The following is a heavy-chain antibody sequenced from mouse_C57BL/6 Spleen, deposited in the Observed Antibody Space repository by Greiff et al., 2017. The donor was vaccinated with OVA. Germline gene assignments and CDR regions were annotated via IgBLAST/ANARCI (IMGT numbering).Heavy chain of an antibody. J-gene: IGHJ2*01. CDR3: ARANYGNYFDD. CDR1: GYTFTSYW. D-gene: IGHD2-1*01. Sequence: QVQLQQPGAELVKPGASVKLSCKASGYTFTSYWMHWVKQRPGQGLEWIGMIHPNSGSTNYNEKFKSKATLTVDKSSSTAYMQLSSLTSEDAAVYYCARANYGNYFDDWGQGTTLTVSS. V-gene: IGHV1-64*01. CDR2: IHPNSGST.